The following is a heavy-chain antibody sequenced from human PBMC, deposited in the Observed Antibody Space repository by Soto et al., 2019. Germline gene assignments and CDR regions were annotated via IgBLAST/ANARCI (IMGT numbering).Heavy chain of an antibody. CDR3: ARDEDAAMPHFFDY. CDR2: ISAYNGNT. Sequence: ASVKVSCKASGYTFTRYGISSVRQTPGQGLEWMGWISAYNGNTNYAQNLQGRVTMATDTSTSTAYMELRSLRSDDTAVYYCARDEDAAMPHFFDYWGQGTPVTVSS. J-gene: IGHJ4*02. D-gene: IGHD5-18*01. CDR1: GYTFTRYG. V-gene: IGHV1-18*04.